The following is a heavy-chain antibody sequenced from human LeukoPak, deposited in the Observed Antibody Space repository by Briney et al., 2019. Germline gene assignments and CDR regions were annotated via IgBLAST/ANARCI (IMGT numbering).Heavy chain of an antibody. V-gene: IGHV3-53*01. CDR3: VRVVRPTHMDV. D-gene: IGHD3-10*01. Sequence: GGSLRLSCEVSGFTVTSNYMTWVRQAPGKGLEWVSVIYSSRTTKYSDSVKGRFTISRDNSKNTLYLQMNSLRVEDTALYYCVRVVRPTHMDVWGKGTTVSVSS. CDR1: GFTVTSNY. CDR2: IYSSRTT. J-gene: IGHJ6*03.